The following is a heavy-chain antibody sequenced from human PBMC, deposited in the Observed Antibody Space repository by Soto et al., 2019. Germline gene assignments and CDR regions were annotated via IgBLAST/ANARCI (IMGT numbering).Heavy chain of an antibody. CDR2: IGTRSDI. Sequence: PGGSLRLSCAASGFIFSSSWMTWVRQAPGKGLEWVSSIGTRSDIYYADSVKGRFTISRDNAKNSLSLQMNSMTAEDTAVYYCAREETAWPLAYGLDVWGQGTTVTVSS. D-gene: IGHD2-21*02. V-gene: IGHV3-21*01. CDR3: AREETAWPLAYGLDV. CDR1: GFIFSSSW. J-gene: IGHJ6*02.